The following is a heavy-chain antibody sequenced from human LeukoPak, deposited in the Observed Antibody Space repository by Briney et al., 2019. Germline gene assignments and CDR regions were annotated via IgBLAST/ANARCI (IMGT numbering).Heavy chain of an antibody. V-gene: IGHV3-48*01. CDR3: TRDPRALDY. Sequence: GGSLRLSCAASGFTFSSYSMNWVRQAPGKGLECVSYISYTGTIYYADSVKGRFTISRDNAKNSLYLHMNSLRAEDTAVYYCTRDPRALDYWGQGTLVTVSS. CDR2: ISYTGTI. J-gene: IGHJ4*02. CDR1: GFTFSSYS.